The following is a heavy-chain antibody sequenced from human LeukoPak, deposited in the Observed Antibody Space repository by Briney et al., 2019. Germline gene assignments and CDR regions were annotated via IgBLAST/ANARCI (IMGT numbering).Heavy chain of an antibody. CDR3: ARGQYDYVWGSYRPDAFDI. D-gene: IGHD3-16*02. CDR2: INAGNGNT. J-gene: IGHJ3*02. Sequence: ASVKVSCKASGGSFSSYALSWVRQAPGQRLEWMGWINAGNGNTKYSQKFQGRVTITRDTSARTAYMELSSLRSEDTAVYYCARGQYDYVWGSYRPDAFDIWGQGTMVTVSS. V-gene: IGHV1-3*01. CDR1: GGSFSSYA.